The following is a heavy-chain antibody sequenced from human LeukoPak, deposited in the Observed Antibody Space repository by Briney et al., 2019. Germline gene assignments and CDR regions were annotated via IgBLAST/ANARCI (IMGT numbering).Heavy chain of an antibody. J-gene: IGHJ4*02. Sequence: SETLSLTCTVSGDSVSGISFYWSWIRQPPGKGLQYIGYIQYSGSTNYNPSLKSRITISVDTSKNQFSLTLSSVTAADTAVYYCARYYDRSGYWSTPHFDYWGQGTLVTVSS. CDR2: IQYSGST. CDR3: ARYYDRSGYWSTPHFDY. V-gene: IGHV4-61*01. CDR1: GDSVSGISFY. D-gene: IGHD3-22*01.